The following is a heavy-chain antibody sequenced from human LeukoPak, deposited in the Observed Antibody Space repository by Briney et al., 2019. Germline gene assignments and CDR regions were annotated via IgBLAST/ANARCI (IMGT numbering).Heavy chain of an antibody. CDR1: GGTFSSYA. V-gene: IGHV1-69*05. CDR3: ARDFKQWLATTNYYGMDV. CDR2: IIPIFGTA. J-gene: IGHJ6*02. Sequence: GASVKVSCKTSGGTFSSYAISWVRQAPGQGLEWMGGIIPIFGTANYAQKLQGRVTMTTDTSTSTAYMELRSLRSDDTAVYYCARDFKQWLATTNYYGMDVWGQGTTVTVSS. D-gene: IGHD6-19*01.